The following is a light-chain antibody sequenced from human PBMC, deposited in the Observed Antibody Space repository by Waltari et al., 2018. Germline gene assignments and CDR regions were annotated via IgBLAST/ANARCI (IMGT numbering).Light chain of an antibody. J-gene: IGLJ2*01. CDR2: DVT. V-gene: IGLV2-14*03. CDR1: GSAVGAADY. CDR3: SSQTFDGVVL. Sequence: QSALTQPASVSGSPGQSTTISCSGIGSAVGAADYVSWHQHHPSNAPQVIIYDVTYRPSGVSDRFSASKSGNTASLTISGLQPEDDGHYYCSSQTFDGVVLFGGGTKLTVL.